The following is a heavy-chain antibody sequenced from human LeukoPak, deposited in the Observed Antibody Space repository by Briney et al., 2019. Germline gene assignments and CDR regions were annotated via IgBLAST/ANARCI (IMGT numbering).Heavy chain of an antibody. D-gene: IGHD1-26*01. CDR1: GGSISSGSYY. J-gene: IGHJ4*02. CDR2: IYTSGST. Sequence: SETLSLTCTVSGGSISSGSYYWSWIRQPAGKGLEWIGRIYTSGSTNYNPSLKSRVTISVDTSKNPFSLKLSSVTAADTAVYYCARDPRVGATPYWGQGTLVTVSS. CDR3: ARDPRVGATPY. V-gene: IGHV4-61*02.